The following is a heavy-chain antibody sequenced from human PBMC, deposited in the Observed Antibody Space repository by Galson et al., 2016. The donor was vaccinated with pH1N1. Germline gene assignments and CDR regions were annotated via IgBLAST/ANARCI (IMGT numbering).Heavy chain of an antibody. D-gene: IGHD5-24*01. CDR2: ISHTGSA. CDR3: ARRGRWQQMGF. J-gene: IGHJ4*02. Sequence: LTCAVFGGSFSNYQWTWIRQSPGKGLEWIGEISHTGSANYNPSLWSRLTISIDTSKSQFSLSLRSVSAADTGIYYCARRGRWQQMGFWGQGTPVSVSS. V-gene: IGHV4-34*01. CDR1: GGSFSNYQ.